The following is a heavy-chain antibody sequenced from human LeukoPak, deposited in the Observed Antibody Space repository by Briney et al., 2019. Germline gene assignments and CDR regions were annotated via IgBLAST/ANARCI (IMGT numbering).Heavy chain of an antibody. Sequence: SETLSLTCAVYGGSFSGYYWSWIRQPQGKGLEWIGEINHSGSTNYNPSLKSRVTISVDTSKNQFSLKLSSVTAADTAVYYCARAIRPGANNYPMRRYFDYWGQGTLVTVSS. V-gene: IGHV4-34*01. CDR1: GGSFSGYY. CDR3: ARAIRPGANNYPMRRYFDY. D-gene: IGHD4-11*01. J-gene: IGHJ4*02. CDR2: INHSGST.